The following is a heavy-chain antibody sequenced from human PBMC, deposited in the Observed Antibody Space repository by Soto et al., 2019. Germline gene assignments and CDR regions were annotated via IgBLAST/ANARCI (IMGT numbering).Heavy chain of an antibody. Sequence: GGSLRLPCAASGFTFTKAWMSWVRQAPGKGLKWVGRIKSKTDGGTTDYAAPVKGRFTISRDDSKNTLYLQMNSLKTEDTAVYYCTTEGPGDCSGGSCYAMDDWGQGNLVTVSS. CDR3: TTEGPGDCSGGSCYAMDD. J-gene: IGHJ4*02. D-gene: IGHD2-15*01. CDR1: GFTFTKAW. CDR2: IKSKTDGGTT. V-gene: IGHV3-15*01.